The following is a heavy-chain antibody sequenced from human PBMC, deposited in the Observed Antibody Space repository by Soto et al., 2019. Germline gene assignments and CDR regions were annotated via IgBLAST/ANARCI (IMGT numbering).Heavy chain of an antibody. CDR1: GGSVSNSY. Sequence: SETLSLTCTVSGGSVSNSYWGWIRQPPGKGLEWVAYVYYRGSTNYNPSLGSRVTISVDKSKNQFSLKMTSVTGADTAVYYCARGRSHEWELLVQYFDYWGQGTLVTVSS. J-gene: IGHJ4*02. CDR3: ARGRSHEWELLVQYFDY. V-gene: IGHV4-59*02. CDR2: VYYRGST. D-gene: IGHD1-26*01.